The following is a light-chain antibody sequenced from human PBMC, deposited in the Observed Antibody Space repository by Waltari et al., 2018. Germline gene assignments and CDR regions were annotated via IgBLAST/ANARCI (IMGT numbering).Light chain of an antibody. Sequence: DIQLTQSPSFLSASVGDRVTITCRASQGISSFLVWYQQKPGKAHKCLLYDASTLQTGVPSSFSGSASGTEFTLTISSLQHEDFANYDCQQLNSYPFTFGPGTKVDIE. V-gene: IGKV1-9*01. CDR2: DAS. CDR3: QQLNSYPFT. J-gene: IGKJ3*01. CDR1: QGISSF.